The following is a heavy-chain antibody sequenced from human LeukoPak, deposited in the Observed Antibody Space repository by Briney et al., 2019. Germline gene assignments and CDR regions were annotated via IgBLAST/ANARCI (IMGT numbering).Heavy chain of an antibody. J-gene: IGHJ4*02. D-gene: IGHD2-2*02. V-gene: IGHV4-59*01. CDR3: ARVPRYCSSTSCYTGFDY. CDR2: IYYTGST. Sequence: SETLSLTCTVSGGSISSFYWNWIQQPPGKGLEWIGYIYYTGSTNYNPSLKSRVTMSVDTSKNQFSLKMNSVTAADTAVYYCARVPRYCSSTSCYTGFDYWGQGTLVTVSS. CDR1: GGSISSFY.